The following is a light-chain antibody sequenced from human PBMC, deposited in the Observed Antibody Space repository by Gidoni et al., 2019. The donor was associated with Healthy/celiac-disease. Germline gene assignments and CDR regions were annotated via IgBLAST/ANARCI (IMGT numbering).Light chain of an antibody. CDR3: QKYNSAPFT. V-gene: IGKV1-27*01. Sequence: DIHMTQSPSSLSASVGDRVTITCRASQGISKYVAWYQQKPGKVPKRLSYAASTLQSGVTSRFSGSGSGTDFTLTISSLQPEDVATYYCQKYNSAPFTFXPXTKVDIK. J-gene: IGKJ3*01. CDR1: QGISKY. CDR2: AAS.